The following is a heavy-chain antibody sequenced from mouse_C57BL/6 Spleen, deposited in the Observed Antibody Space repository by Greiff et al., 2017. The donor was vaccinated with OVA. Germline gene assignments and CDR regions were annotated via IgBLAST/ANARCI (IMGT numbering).Heavy chain of an antibody. CDR2: IYPNNGGT. Sequence: EVQLQQSGPELVKPGASVKLSCKASGYTFTDYNMDWVKQSPGQSLEWIGDIYPNNGGTNYNQKFKGKATLTVDKSSSTAYMELSSLTSEDTAVYYCARAHDGNRFYYWGQGTTLTVSS. D-gene: IGHD2-1*01. CDR3: ARAHDGNRFYY. CDR1: GYTFTDYN. V-gene: IGHV1-18*01. J-gene: IGHJ2*01.